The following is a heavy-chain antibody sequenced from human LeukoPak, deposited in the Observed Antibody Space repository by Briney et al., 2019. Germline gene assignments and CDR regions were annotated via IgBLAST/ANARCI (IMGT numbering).Heavy chain of an antibody. CDR1: GFTFGDYA. V-gene: IGHV3-49*03. J-gene: IGHJ1*01. CDR2: IRSKAFGGTP. CDR3: SREYSDWL. Sequence: PGGSLRLSCIASGFTFGDYAISWFRQAPGKGLEWVGFIRSKAFGGTPEYAASVKGRFTISRDDSKSIAYLQMNSLKTEDTAVYYCSREYSDWLWGQGTLVTVSS. D-gene: IGHD3-9*01.